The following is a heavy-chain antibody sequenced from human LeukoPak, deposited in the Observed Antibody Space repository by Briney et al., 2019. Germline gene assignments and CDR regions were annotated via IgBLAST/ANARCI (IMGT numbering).Heavy chain of an antibody. V-gene: IGHV1-3*01. Sequence: ASVKVSCKASGYTFTGYYMHWVRQAPGQRLEWMGWINAGNGNTKYSQKFQGRVTITRDTSASTAYMELSSLRSEDTAVYYCARVLRTYYDSSGPYWGQGTLVTVSS. J-gene: IGHJ4*02. CDR3: ARVLRTYYDSSGPY. CDR2: INAGNGNT. D-gene: IGHD3-22*01. CDR1: GYTFTGYY.